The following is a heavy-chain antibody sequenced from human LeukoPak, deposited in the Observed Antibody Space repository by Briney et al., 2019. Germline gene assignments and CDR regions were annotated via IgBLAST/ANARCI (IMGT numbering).Heavy chain of an antibody. CDR1: GGSISYYY. V-gene: IGHV4-59*12. CDR3: ARGNGRQQLVPTFRPYNWFDP. CDR2: IFYSGTT. Sequence: SETLSLTCTVSGGSISYYYWSWIRQPPGKGLEWIGYIFYSGTTNYNPSLKSRVTISVDTSKNQFSLKLSSVTAADTAVYYCARGNGRQQLVPTFRPYNWFDPWGQGTLVTVSS. D-gene: IGHD6-13*01. J-gene: IGHJ5*02.